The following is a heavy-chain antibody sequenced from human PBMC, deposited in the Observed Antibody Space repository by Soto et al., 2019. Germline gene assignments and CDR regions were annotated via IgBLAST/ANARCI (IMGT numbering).Heavy chain of an antibody. CDR3: AKGGGGRFSTQGVY. D-gene: IGHD3-3*01. Sequence: EVQLLESGGGLVQPGGSLRLSCAASGFTFSSYAMSWVRQAPGKGLEWVSAISGSGGSTYYADSAKGRFTISRDNSKNTLYLQMNSLRAEDTAVYYCAKGGGGRFSTQGVYWGQGTLVTVSS. CDR2: ISGSGGST. V-gene: IGHV3-23*01. CDR1: GFTFSSYA. J-gene: IGHJ4*02.